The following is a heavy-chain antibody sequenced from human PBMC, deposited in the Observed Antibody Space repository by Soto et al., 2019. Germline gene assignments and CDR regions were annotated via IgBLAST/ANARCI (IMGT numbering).Heavy chain of an antibody. J-gene: IGHJ6*02. CDR2: IYYSGST. CDR3: ARVLEEYDYCTNGVCYGMDV. Sequence: SETLSLTCTVSGGSISSSSYYWGWIRQPPGKGLEWIGSIYYSGSTYYNPSLKSRVTISVDTSKNQFSLKLSSVTAADTAVYYCARVLEEYDYCTNGVCYGMDVWGQGTTVTVSS. CDR1: GGSISSSSYY. D-gene: IGHD2-8*01. V-gene: IGHV4-39*01.